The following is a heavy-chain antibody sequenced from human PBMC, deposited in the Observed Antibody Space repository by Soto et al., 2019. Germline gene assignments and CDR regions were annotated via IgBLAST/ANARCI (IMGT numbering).Heavy chain of an antibody. V-gene: IGHV3-23*01. Sequence: EVQLLESGGGLVQPGGSLRLSCAASGFTFSSYAMSWVRQAPGKGLEGVSAISGSGGSTYYADSVKGRVTISRDNSKNTLYLQMNSLRAEDTAVYYCARASGWFVEFDYWGQGTLVTVSS. CDR1: GFTFSSYA. D-gene: IGHD3-10*01. CDR2: ISGSGGST. CDR3: ARASGWFVEFDY. J-gene: IGHJ4*02.